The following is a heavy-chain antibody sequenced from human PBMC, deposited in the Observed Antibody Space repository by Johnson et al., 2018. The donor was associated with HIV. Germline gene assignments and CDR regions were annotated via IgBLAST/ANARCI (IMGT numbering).Heavy chain of an antibody. J-gene: IGHJ3*01. D-gene: IGHD2-15*01. V-gene: IGHV3-53*01. CDR3: VRDSVVANISRD. CDR2: IYNGGNT. Sequence: VQLVESGGGLIQPGGSLRLSCAASGFTVDTNYISWVRKAPGKGLEWVSVIYNGGNTYHIDSVKGRFTLSRDNAKNTLYLQMNSLKTEDTAVYYCVRDSVVANISRDWGQGTKVTVSS. CDR1: GFTVDTNY.